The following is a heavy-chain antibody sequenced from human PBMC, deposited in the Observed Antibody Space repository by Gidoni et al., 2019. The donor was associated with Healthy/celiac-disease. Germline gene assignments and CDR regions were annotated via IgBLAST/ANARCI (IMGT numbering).Heavy chain of an antibody. D-gene: IGHD4-17*01. CDR3: AKDYDYGGNSGAFDI. CDR2: ISCDGGST. J-gene: IGHJ3*02. CDR1: GFTLDDYT. V-gene: IGHV3-43*01. Sequence: EVQLLESGGVVVQPGGSLRLSCAASGFTLDDYTMHWVRQAPGKGLEWGSLISCDGGSTYYADSVKGRFTISRDNSKNSLYLQMNSLRTEDTALYYCAKDYDYGGNSGAFDIWGQGTMVTVSS.